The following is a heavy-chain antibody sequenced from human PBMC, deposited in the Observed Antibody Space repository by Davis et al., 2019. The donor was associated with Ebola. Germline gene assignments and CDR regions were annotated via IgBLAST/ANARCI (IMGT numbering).Heavy chain of an antibody. D-gene: IGHD5-12*01. V-gene: IGHV3-74*01. J-gene: IGHJ4*02. CDR2: INSDGSST. Sequence: PGGSLRLSCAASGFTFSSYWMHWVRQAPGKGLVWVSRINSDGSSTSYADSVKGRFTISRDNSKNTLYLQMNSLRAEDTAVYYCEYSGYDYDYWGQGTLVTVSS. CDR1: GFTFSSYW. CDR3: EYSGYDYDY.